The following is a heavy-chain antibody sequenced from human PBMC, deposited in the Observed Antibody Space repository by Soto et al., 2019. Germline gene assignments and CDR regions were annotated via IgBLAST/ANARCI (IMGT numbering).Heavy chain of an antibody. Sequence: GASVKVSCKASGGTFSSYAISWVRQAPGQGLEWMGGIIPIFGTANYAQKFQGRVTITADESTSTAYMELSSLRSEDTAVYYCAVVVVPAWGWFDTWGQGTLVTVSS. CDR1: GGTFSSYA. CDR3: AVVVVPAWGWFDT. J-gene: IGHJ5*02. CDR2: IIPIFGTA. D-gene: IGHD2-2*01. V-gene: IGHV1-69*13.